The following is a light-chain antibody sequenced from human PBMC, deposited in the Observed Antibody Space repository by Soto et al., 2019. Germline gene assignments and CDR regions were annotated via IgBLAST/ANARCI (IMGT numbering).Light chain of an antibody. J-gene: IGKJ4*01. CDR1: QTVSSRL. CDR3: QQYATSPLT. V-gene: IGKV3-20*01. CDR2: GAL. Sequence: EIVLTQSPGTLSLSPGESATLSCRASQTVSSRLLAWYQQKPGQAPRLLIYGALSRATGIPDRFSGSGSGTDFTLTISRLEPEYFAVYYCQQYATSPLTFGGGTKVEIK.